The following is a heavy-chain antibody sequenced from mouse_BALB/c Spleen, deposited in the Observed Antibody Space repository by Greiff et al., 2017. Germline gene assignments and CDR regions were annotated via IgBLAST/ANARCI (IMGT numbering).Heavy chain of an antibody. J-gene: IGHJ1*01. CDR2: INSNGGST. CDR3: ARGELWYFDV. V-gene: IGHV5-6-3*01. Sequence: EVKLMESGGGLVQPGGSLKLSCAASGFTFSSYGMSWVRQTPDKRLELVATINSNGGSTYYPDSVKGRFTISRDNAKNTLYLQMSSLKSEDTAMYYCARGELWYFDVWGAGTTVTVSS. CDR1: GFTFSSYG.